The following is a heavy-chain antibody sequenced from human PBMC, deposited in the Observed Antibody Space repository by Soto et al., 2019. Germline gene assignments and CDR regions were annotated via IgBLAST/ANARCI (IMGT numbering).Heavy chain of an antibody. D-gene: IGHD3-16*01. V-gene: IGHV3-33*06. CDR3: AKVKLLGYYYYGMDV. CDR2: IWYDGSYK. Sequence: GGSLRLSCAASGFTFSSYGMHWVRQAPGKGLEWVAVIWYDGSYKYYADSVKGRFTISRDNSKNTLYLQMNSLRAEDTAVYYCAKVKLLGYYYYGMDVWGQGTTVTVSS. CDR1: GFTFSSYG. J-gene: IGHJ6*02.